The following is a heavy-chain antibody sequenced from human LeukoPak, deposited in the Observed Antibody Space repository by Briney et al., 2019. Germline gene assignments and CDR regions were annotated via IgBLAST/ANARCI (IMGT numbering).Heavy chain of an antibody. Sequence: GGSLRLSCAASGFTFSSYWMSWVRQAPRKGLECVANIKQDGSDKYYVDSVKGRFTISRDNAKNSVYLQMNSLRAEDTALYYCSRAVAENWFDPWGQRTLVTVSS. V-gene: IGHV3-7*01. CDR3: SRAVAENWFDP. CDR1: GFTFSSYW. D-gene: IGHD6-19*01. J-gene: IGHJ5*02. CDR2: IKQDGSDK.